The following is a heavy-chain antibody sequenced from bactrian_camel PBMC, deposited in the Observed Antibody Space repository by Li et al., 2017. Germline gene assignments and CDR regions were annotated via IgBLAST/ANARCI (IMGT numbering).Heavy chain of an antibody. V-gene: IGHV3S42*01. CDR3: ATNYPSCVYGQRN. CDR2: ISDSGVTT. Sequence: VQLVESGGGSVQAGGSLRLSCVASGFTFGINGMSWVRQAPGKGLEWVSGISDSGVTTRYADFAKGRFTISRDNAKNTLFLQLNSLKTEDTAMYYCATNYPSCVYGQRNWGQGTQVTVS. J-gene: IGHJ4*01. CDR1: GFTFGING. D-gene: IGHD2*01.